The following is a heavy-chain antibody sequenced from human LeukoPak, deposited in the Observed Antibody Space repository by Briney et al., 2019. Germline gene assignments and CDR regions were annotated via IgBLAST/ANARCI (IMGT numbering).Heavy chain of an antibody. Sequence: SETLSLTCAVSGYSISSGYYWGWIRQPPGKGLDWIGSIYHSGSKYYNPSLKSRVTISVDTSKNQFALKLSSVTAADTAVYYCARHLRHYGYDAFELWGQGTMVTVSS. V-gene: IGHV4-38-2*01. CDR2: IYHSGSK. CDR3: ARHLRHYGYDAFEL. CDR1: GYSISSGYY. D-gene: IGHD4-17*01. J-gene: IGHJ3*01.